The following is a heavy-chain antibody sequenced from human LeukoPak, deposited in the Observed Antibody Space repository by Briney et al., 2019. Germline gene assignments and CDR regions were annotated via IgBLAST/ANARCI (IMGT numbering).Heavy chain of an antibody. Sequence: PGESLRLSCEASGFTFSSYAMSWVRQAPGKGLEWVSAISAGGVTTFYADSVKGRFTISRDNSKNVLYLQMNSLRAEDTAVYYCATGMDNYDGSGYYSYFQHWGQVTLVTVSS. V-gene: IGHV3-23*01. CDR3: ATGMDNYDGSGYYSYFQH. CDR1: GFTFSSYA. J-gene: IGHJ1*01. D-gene: IGHD3-22*01. CDR2: ISAGGVTT.